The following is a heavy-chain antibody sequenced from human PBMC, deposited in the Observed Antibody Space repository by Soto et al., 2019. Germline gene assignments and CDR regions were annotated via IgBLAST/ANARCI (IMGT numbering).Heavy chain of an antibody. V-gene: IGHV3-30*03. CDR1: GFTFSSYG. J-gene: IGHJ4*02. CDR3: ATQFIFFSGGY. CDR2: ISYDGSNK. D-gene: IGHD1-26*01. Sequence: QVQLVESGGGVVQPGRSLRLSCAASGFTFSSYGMHWVRQAPGKGLEWVAVISYDGSNKYYADSVKGRFTISRDNSKNTLYLQMNSLRAEDTAVYCCATQFIFFSGGYWGQGTLVTVSS.